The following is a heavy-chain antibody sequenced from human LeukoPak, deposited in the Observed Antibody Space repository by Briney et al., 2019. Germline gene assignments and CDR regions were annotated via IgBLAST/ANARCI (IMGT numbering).Heavy chain of an antibody. CDR2: ISSSSSYM. Sequence: GGSLRLSCAASGFTFSSYSMNWVRQTPGKGLEWVSSISSSSSYMCYADSVKGRFTISRDNAKNSLYLQMNSLRAEDTAVYYCASAGDFWSGYAVDYWGQGTLVTVSS. D-gene: IGHD3-3*01. V-gene: IGHV3-21*01. CDR1: GFTFSSYS. J-gene: IGHJ4*02. CDR3: ASAGDFWSGYAVDY.